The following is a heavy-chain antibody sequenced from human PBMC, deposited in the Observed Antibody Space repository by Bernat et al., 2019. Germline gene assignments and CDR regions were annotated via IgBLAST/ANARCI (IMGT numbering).Heavy chain of an antibody. CDR1: GHTFTGYA. J-gene: IGHJ4*02. D-gene: IGHD1-26*01. CDR3: TRSKDSGSYYSAHHANFDC. V-gene: IGHV1-3*01. Sequence: QVQLVQSGAEVKKPGASVRVSCKASGHTFTGYAIHWVRQAPGQSLEWMGWIDGGNGGTSYSQKFQGRVTFSRDTSANTVYMDLSSLRSEDTAVYYCTRSKDSGSYYSAHHANFDCWGQGTLVTVSS. CDR2: IDGGNGGT.